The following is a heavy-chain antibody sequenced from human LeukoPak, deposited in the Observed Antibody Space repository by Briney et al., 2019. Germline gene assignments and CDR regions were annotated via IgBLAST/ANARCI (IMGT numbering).Heavy chain of an antibody. V-gene: IGHV4-38-2*02. J-gene: IGHJ3*02. CDR2: IYHSGST. Sequence: SETLSLTCTVSGGSISSGYYWGWIRQPPGKGLEWIGSIYHSGSTYYNPSLKSRVTISVDTSKNQFSLKLSSATAADTAVYYCEKSPNGDAFDIWGQGTMVTVSS. CDR1: GGSISSGYY. D-gene: IGHD2-8*01. CDR3: EKSPNGDAFDI.